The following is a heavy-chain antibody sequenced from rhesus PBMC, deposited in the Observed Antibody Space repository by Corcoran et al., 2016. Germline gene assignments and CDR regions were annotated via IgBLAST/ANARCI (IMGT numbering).Heavy chain of an antibody. J-gene: IGHJ4*01. Sequence: EVQLVESGGGLVQPGGSLRLSCATSGCTFTTSAMHWVRQASGKGLEWVGRIRSKSNNYQTGYAASVKGRFTISRDDSKNTAYLQMNSLKTEDTAVYYCARTYNTWSNFDSWGQGVLVTVSS. V-gene: IGHV3-118*01. CDR3: ARTYNTWSNFDS. CDR2: IRSKSNNYQT. CDR1: GCTFTTSA. D-gene: IGHD1-38*01.